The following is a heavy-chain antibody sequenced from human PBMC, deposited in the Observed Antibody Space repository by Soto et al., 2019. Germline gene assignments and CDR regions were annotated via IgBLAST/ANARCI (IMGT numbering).Heavy chain of an antibody. D-gene: IGHD2-2*01. CDR2: ISSSSSYI. CDR3: AKLPAAQSYFDF. CDR1: GFTFSSYS. Sequence: PGGSLRLSCAASGFTFSSYSMNWVRQAPGKGLEWVSSISSSSSYIYYPDSVKGRFTISRDNAKNTLYLQMNSLRADDTAVYYCAKLPAAQSYFDFWGQGTLVTVSS. V-gene: IGHV3-21*04. J-gene: IGHJ4*02.